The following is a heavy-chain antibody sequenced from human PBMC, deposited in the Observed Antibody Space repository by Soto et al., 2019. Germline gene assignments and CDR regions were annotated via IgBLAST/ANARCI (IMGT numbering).Heavy chain of an antibody. CDR1: NGSLSCLY. Sequence: SETPSLTCSGSNGSLSCLYWALIRPPPGKILEMIGYSQYSGRTDYNPSLTKRATISVDKSKNQFSLNLKPIAAAATAVVFCVCSGVGIADHLDSSGRGTLVTVSS. J-gene: IGHJ4*02. CDR2: SQYSGRT. D-gene: IGHD3-10*02. CDR3: VCSGVGIADHLDS. V-gene: IGHV4-59*12.